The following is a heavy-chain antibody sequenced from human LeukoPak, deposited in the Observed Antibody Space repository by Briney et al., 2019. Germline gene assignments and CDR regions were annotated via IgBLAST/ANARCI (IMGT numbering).Heavy chain of an antibody. CDR2: IIPIFGTA. CDR1: GGTFSSYA. CDR3: ARASTDYYGSGSYYYYYYYYGMDV. J-gene: IGHJ6*04. Sequence: ASVKVSCKASGGTFSSYAISWVRQAPGQGLEWMGGIIPIFGTANYAQKFQGRVTITADKSTSTAYMELSSLRPEDTAVYYCARASTDYYGSGSYYYYYYYYGMDVWGKGTTVTVSS. D-gene: IGHD3-10*01. V-gene: IGHV1-69*06.